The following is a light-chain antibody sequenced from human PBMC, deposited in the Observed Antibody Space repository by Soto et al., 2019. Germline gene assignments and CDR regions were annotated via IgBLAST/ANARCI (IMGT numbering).Light chain of an antibody. CDR2: DVS. CDR3: CSYAGSYTPVV. Sequence: QSALTQPRSVSGSPGQSVTISCTGTSSDVGNYNYVSWYQQHPGKAPKLMIYDVSKRPSGVPDRFSGSKSGNTASLSISGLQDEDEADYYCCSYAGSYTPVVFGGGTKLTVL. J-gene: IGLJ2*01. CDR1: SSDVGNYNY. V-gene: IGLV2-11*01.